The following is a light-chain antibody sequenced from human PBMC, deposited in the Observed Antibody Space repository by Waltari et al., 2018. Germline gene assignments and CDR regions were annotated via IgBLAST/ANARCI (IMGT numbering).Light chain of an antibody. CDR1: SGDVGGLKF. J-gene: IGLJ3*02. Sequence: QSALTQPASVSGSPGQSITISCTGTSGDVGGLKFVSWYQQYAGKAPKLIIFDVSNRPAWVSTRFSGSKSGHTASLTISGLQAEDDAYYVCRSDTSSRSRVFGGGTKVTV. CDR3: RSDTSSRSRV. CDR2: DVS. V-gene: IGLV2-14*03.